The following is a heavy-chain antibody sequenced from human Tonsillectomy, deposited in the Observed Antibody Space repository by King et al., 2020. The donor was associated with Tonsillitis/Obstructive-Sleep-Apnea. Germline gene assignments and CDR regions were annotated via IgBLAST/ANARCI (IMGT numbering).Heavy chain of an antibody. CDR1: GGSISSSSYY. V-gene: IGHV4-39*01. CDR3: ARHETTSSIAARPAFDI. Sequence: LQLQESGPGLVKPSETLSLTCTVSGGSISSSSYYWGWIRQPPGKGLEWIGSIYYSGSTYYNPSLKSRVTISVDTSKNQFSLKLSSVPAADTAVYYCARHETTSSIAARPAFDIWGQGTMVTVSS. CDR2: IYYSGST. D-gene: IGHD6-6*01. J-gene: IGHJ3*02.